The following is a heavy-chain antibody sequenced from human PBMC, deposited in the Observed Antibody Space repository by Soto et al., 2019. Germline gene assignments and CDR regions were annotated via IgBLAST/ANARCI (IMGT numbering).Heavy chain of an antibody. CDR1: GGTISSGDYY. D-gene: IGHD5-12*01. CDR2: IYYSGST. Sequence: ASETLSLTCTVSGGTISSGDYYWSWIRQHPGKGLEWIGYIYYSGSTSYNPSLKSRVTISVDTSKNHFSLKLSSVTAADTAVYYCARHYGDGYDYVDYWGQGTLVTVSS. J-gene: IGHJ4*02. CDR3: ARHYGDGYDYVDY. V-gene: IGHV4-31*03.